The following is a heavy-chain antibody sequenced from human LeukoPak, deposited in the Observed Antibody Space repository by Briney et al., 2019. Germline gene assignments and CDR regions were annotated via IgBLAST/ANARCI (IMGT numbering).Heavy chain of an antibody. CDR1: DSMSRRFK. CDR2: ISDDSSTI. CDR3: ARGGYNYGSVFDY. J-gene: IGHJ4*02. Sequence: PGGSLRLSCAASDSMSRRFKVNWVRQAPGKGLEWVSYISDDSSTIHYADSVKGRFTISRDNAENSLYLQMNSLRAEDTAVYYCARGGYNYGSVFDYWGQGTLVTVSS. D-gene: IGHD5-18*01. V-gene: IGHV3-48*01.